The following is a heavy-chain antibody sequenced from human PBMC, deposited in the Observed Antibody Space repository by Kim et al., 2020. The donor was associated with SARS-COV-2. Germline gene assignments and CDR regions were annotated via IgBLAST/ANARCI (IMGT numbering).Heavy chain of an antibody. J-gene: IGHJ3*02. CDR2: VYYTGST. D-gene: IGHD3-22*01. CDR3: ASTPTLQNSNGYYVNDAFDI. CDR1: GASISSYY. V-gene: IGHV4-59*08. Sequence: SETLSLTCTVSGASISSYYWSWIRQPPGKGLEWIGYVYYTGSTNYNPSLKSRVTMSIDTSRHQFSLKLSSVTAADTAVYYCASTPTLQNSNGYYVNDAFDIWGQGTMVTVSS.